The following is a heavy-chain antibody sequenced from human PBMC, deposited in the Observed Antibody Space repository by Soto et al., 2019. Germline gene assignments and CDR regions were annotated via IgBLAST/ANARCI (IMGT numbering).Heavy chain of an antibody. CDR1: GFTFSSYS. CDR2: ISSSSSTI. Sequence: PGGSLRLSCAASGFTFSSYSMNWVRQAPGKGLEWVSYISSSSSTIYYADSVKGRFTISRDNAKNSLYLQMNSLRDEDTAVYYCIASEGGSGYYYDVYFDYWGQGTLVTVSS. CDR3: IASEGGSGYYYDVYFDY. V-gene: IGHV3-48*02. J-gene: IGHJ4*02. D-gene: IGHD3-22*01.